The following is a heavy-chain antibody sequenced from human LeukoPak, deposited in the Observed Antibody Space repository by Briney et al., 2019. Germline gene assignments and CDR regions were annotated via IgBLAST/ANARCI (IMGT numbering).Heavy chain of an antibody. Sequence: GGSLRLSCAASGFTVSSNYMSWVRQAPGKGLEWVSVIYSGGSTYYADSVKGRFTISRDNSKNTLYLQMNSLRAEDTAVYYCAKDGHYGSGSYLLPSSFGYWGQGTLVTVSS. CDR1: GFTVSSNY. CDR2: IYSGGST. V-gene: IGHV3-53*05. J-gene: IGHJ4*02. D-gene: IGHD3-10*01. CDR3: AKDGHYGSGSYLLPSSFGY.